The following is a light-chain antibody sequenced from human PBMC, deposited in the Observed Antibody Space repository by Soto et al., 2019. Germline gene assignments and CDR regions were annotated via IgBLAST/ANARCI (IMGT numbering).Light chain of an antibody. V-gene: IGKV3-15*01. CDR3: QQHNNWPIT. J-gene: IGKJ5*01. CDR1: QSVSSN. Sequence: DKVMTQSPATLSVSPGETATLSCRASQSVSSNLAWYQQKPGQAPRLLIYAASTRATDIPARFSGSGSGTEFTLTTSSLQSEDFAIDLCQQHNNWPITFGQGTRLAIK. CDR2: AAS.